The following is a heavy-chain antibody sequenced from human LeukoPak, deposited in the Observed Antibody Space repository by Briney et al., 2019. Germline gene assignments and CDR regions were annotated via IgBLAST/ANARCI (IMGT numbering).Heavy chain of an antibody. V-gene: IGHV3-23*01. J-gene: IGHJ4*02. CDR3: AKDISFVPRYYFEY. Sequence: PGGSLRLSCAASGFTFSSYAMSWVRQAPGKGLERVSAISGSGGSTYYADSVKGRFTISRDNSKNTLYLQMNSLRAEDTAVYYCAKDISFVPRYYFEYWGQGTLVTVSS. CDR1: GFTFSSYA. D-gene: IGHD3-10*01. CDR2: ISGSGGST.